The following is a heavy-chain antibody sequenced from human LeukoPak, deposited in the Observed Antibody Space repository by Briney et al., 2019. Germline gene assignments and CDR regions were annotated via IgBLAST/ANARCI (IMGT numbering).Heavy chain of an antibody. CDR1: GFTFSSFG. CDR3: AKLWPELPDY. J-gene: IGHJ4*02. V-gene: IGHV3-23*01. CDR2: ISGSGSIT. D-gene: IGHD2-21*01. Sequence: PGGSLRLSCAASGFTFSSFGMSWVRQAPGKGLEWVSTISGSGSITYYADSVKGRFTISRDNSKNTLYLQMNSLRAEDTAVYYCAKLWPELPDYWGQGTLVTVSS.